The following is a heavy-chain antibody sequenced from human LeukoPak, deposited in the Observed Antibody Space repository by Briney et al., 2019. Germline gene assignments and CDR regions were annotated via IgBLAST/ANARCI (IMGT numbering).Heavy chain of an antibody. CDR3: ARDRTKHVSSPWYYYDSSGYHPLYYFDY. CDR1: GGSISSSSYY. V-gene: IGHV4-61*01. Sequence: SETLSLTCTVSGGSISSSSYYWGWIRQPPGKGLEWIGYIYYSGSTNYNPSLKSRVTISVDTSKNQFSLKLSSVTAADTAVYYCARDRTKHVSSPWYYYDSSGYHPLYYFDYWGQGTLVTVSS. CDR2: IYYSGST. D-gene: IGHD3-22*01. J-gene: IGHJ4*02.